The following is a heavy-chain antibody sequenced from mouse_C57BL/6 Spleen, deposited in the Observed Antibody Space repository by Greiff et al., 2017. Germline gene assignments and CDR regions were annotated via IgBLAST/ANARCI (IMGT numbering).Heavy chain of an antibody. CDR3: ARRESDAMDY. CDR1: GYTFTSYW. V-gene: IGHV1-50*01. CDR2: IDPSDSYT. J-gene: IGHJ4*01. Sequence: QVQLQQPGAELVKPGASVKLSCKASGYTFTSYWMQWVKQRPGQGLEWIGEIDPSDSYTNYNQKFKGKATLTVDTSSSTAYMQLSSLTSEDSAVYYCARRESDAMDYWGQGTSVTVSS.